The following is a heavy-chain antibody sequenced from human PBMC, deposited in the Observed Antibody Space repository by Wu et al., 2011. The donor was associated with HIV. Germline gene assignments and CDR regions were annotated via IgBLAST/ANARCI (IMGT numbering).Heavy chain of an antibody. CDR2: ISAYNGDI. J-gene: IGHJ6*02. Sequence: QVQLVQSGDEVKKPGASVKVSCKTSGYIFTNYGISWVRQAPGQGLEWMGWISAYNGDIKYAQKIQGRVTMTADTSTSTAYMELRSLRSDDTAVYYCARVRAITMVRGVISHYGMDVWGQGTTVTVSS. D-gene: IGHD3-10*01. CDR1: GYIFTNYG. V-gene: IGHV1-18*01. CDR3: ARVRAITMVRGVISHYGMDV.